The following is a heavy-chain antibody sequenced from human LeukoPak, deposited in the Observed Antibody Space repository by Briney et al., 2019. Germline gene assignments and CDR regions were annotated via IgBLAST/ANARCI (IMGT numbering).Heavy chain of an antibody. J-gene: IGHJ5*02. Sequence: SVKVSCKASGGTFSSYAISWVRQAPGQGLVWMGGIIPIFGTANYAQKFQGRVTITADESTSTAYMELSSLRSEDTAVYYCATRYCSSTSCRNNWFDPWGQGTLVTVSS. CDR2: IIPIFGTA. CDR3: ATRYCSSTSCRNNWFDP. CDR1: GGTFSSYA. V-gene: IGHV1-69*01. D-gene: IGHD2-2*01.